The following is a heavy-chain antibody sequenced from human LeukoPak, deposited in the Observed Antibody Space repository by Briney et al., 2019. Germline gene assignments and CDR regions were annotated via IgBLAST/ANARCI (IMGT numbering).Heavy chain of an antibody. Sequence: GASVTVSCKASGGTFSSYAISWVRQAPGQGLEWMGRIIPILGIANYAQKFQGRVTITADKSTSTAYMELSSLRSEDTAVYYCARDGRDGYNWRGFGNWGQGTLVTVSS. V-gene: IGHV1-69*04. CDR3: ARDGRDGYNWRGFGN. J-gene: IGHJ4*02. D-gene: IGHD5-24*01. CDR2: IIPILGIA. CDR1: GGTFSSYA.